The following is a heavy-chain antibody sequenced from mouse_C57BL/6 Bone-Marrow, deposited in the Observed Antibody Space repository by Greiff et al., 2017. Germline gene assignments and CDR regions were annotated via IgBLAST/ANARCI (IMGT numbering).Heavy chain of an antibody. CDR1: GYTFTSYW. V-gene: IGHV1-50*01. CDR2: IDPSDSYT. J-gene: IGHJ3*01. D-gene: IGHD2-4*01. CDR3: ARDYDYTWFAY. Sequence: QVQLKQPGAELVKPGASVKLSCKASGYTFTSYWMQWVKQRPGQGLEWIGEIDPSDSYTNYNQKFKGKATLTVDTSSSTAYMQLSSLTSEDSAVYYCARDYDYTWFAYWGQGTLVTVSA.